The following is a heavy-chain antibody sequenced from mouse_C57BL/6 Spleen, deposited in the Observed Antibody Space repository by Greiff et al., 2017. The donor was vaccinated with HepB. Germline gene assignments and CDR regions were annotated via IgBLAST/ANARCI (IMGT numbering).Heavy chain of an antibody. V-gene: IGHV14-2*01. D-gene: IGHD1-1*01. CDR1: GYNIKDYY. CDR3: AERDYGSNYAMEC. CDR2: IDPEDGET. J-gene: IGHJ4*01. Sequence: EVQLQQSGAELVKPGASVKLSCTASGYNIKDYYMHWVKQRTEQGLEWIGRIDPEDGETKYAPKFQGKATITTDTSSNTAYLQLRSLTSEDTAVYYRAERDYGSNYAMECWGQGTTVTVSS.